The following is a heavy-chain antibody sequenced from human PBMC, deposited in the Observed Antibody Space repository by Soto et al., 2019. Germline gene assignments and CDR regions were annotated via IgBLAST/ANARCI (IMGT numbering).Heavy chain of an antibody. CDR2: IYYSGST. CDR3: ARGYQQLVDY. D-gene: IGHD6-13*01. CDR1: GGSISSGGYY. V-gene: IGHV4-31*03. J-gene: IGHJ4*02. Sequence: SETLSLTCTVSGGSISSGGYYWSWIRQHPGKGLEWIGYIYYSGSTYYNPSLKSRVTISVDTSKNQFSLKLSSVTAADTAVYYCARGYQQLVDYWGQGTLVTVSS.